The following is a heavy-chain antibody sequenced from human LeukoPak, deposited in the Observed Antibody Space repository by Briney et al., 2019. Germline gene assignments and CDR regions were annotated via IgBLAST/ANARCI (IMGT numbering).Heavy chain of an antibody. CDR2: INWNGGST. Sequence: GGSLRLSCAASGFSFADYCMSWVRQAPGRGLEWVCCINWNGGSTGYADFMKGRSTISSDTAKNFLYLEMNSLRTEDKAFYYCARDLRGGDYWGQGTLVTVSS. CDR3: ARDLRGGDY. V-gene: IGHV3-20*04. J-gene: IGHJ4*02. CDR1: GFSFADYC. D-gene: IGHD1-26*01.